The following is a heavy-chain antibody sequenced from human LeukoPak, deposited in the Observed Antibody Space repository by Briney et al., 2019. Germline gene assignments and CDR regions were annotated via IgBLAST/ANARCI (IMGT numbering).Heavy chain of an antibody. Sequence: SETLSLTCAVYGGSFSGYYWSWIRQPPGKGLEWIGEINHSGSTNYNPSLKSRVTISVDTSKNQFSLKLSSVTAADTAVYYCARLDYSDYYYYYYMDVWGKGTTVTVSS. D-gene: IGHD4-11*01. V-gene: IGHV4-34*01. CDR3: ARLDYSDYYYYYYMDV. CDR2: INHSGST. CDR1: GGSFSGYY. J-gene: IGHJ6*03.